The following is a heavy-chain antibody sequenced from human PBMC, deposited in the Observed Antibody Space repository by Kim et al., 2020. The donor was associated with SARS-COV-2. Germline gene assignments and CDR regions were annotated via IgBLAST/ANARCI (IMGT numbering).Heavy chain of an antibody. J-gene: IGHJ6*02. CDR3: ARDAYSSSWYGENYYYYYGMGV. V-gene: IGHV1-69*13. D-gene: IGHD6-13*01. CDR2: IIPFFGTA. Sequence: SVKVSCKASGGTFSSYAISWVRQAPGQGLEWMGGIIPFFGTANYAQKFQGRVTITADESTSTAYMELSRLRSEDAAVYYCARDAYSSSWYGENYYYYYGMGVSGQETTGTVSS. CDR1: GGTFSSYA.